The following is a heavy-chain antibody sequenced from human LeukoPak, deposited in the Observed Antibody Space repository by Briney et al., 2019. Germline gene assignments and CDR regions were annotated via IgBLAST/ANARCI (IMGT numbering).Heavy chain of an antibody. CDR2: ISYDGSNK. Sequence: GGPLRLSCAASGFTFSSYAMHWVRQAPGKGLEWVAVISYDGSNKYYADSVKGRFTISRDNSKNTLYLQMNSLRAEDTAVYYCARDSTGRWLQYWGPADYWGQGTLVTVSS. D-gene: IGHD3-10*01. CDR1: GFTFSSYA. J-gene: IGHJ4*02. V-gene: IGHV3-30-3*01. CDR3: ARDSTGRWLQYWGPADY.